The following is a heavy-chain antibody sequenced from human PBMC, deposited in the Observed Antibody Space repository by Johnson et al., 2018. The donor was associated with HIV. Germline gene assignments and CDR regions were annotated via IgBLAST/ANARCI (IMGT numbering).Heavy chain of an antibody. D-gene: IGHD1-1*01. CDR3: ATVWRNECRHSFDV. Sequence: QMQLVESGGALVKPGGSLRLSCAASGFKFDDNYMAWIRQSPGKGLEWVSYISSSGGTTHNADSVKGRFAISRNNADNSLYLQMNSLRVEDTALYFCATVWRNECRHSFDVWGLGTMVTVSS. V-gene: IGHV3-11*04. J-gene: IGHJ3*01. CDR1: GFKFDDNY. CDR2: ISSSGGTT.